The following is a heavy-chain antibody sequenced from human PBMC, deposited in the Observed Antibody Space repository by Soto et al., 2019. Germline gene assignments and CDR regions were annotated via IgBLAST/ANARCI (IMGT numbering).Heavy chain of an antibody. Sequence: QVQLQESGPGLVKPSQTLSLTCTVSGGSISSGGTGSYWTWIRQLPGKGLEWIGYIYYTGNTYYNPSLKSRPTISIDTSENQFSLKLTPVTAADTAVYFCASGHDAYKVRYWGQGTLVTVSS. J-gene: IGHJ4*02. CDR3: ASGHDAYKVRY. CDR2: IYYTGNT. D-gene: IGHD1-1*01. CDR1: GGSISSGGTGSY. V-gene: IGHV4-31*03.